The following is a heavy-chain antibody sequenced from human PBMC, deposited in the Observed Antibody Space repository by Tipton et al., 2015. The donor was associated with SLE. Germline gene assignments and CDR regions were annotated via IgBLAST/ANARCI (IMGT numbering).Heavy chain of an antibody. V-gene: IGHV3-53*04. J-gene: IGHJ4*02. CDR1: GFTVSSNY. D-gene: IGHD7-27*01. CDR2: IYSGGSP. Sequence: GSLRLSCAASGFTVSSNYMSWVRQAPGKGLEWVSVIYSGGSPYYADSVKGRFTISRHNSKNTLYLQMNSLRAEDTAVYYCARHPNWGSFDYWGQGTLVTVSS. CDR3: ARHPNWGSFDY.